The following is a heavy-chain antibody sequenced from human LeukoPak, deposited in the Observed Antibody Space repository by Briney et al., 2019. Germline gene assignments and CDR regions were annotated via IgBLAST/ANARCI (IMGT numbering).Heavy chain of an antibody. J-gene: IGHJ1*01. CDR3: ATYYDFWSGYYMGDNFQY. Sequence: GGSLRLSCAVSEFTFSNYAMSWVRQAPGKGLEWVSAISGSGGSTFYADSVKGRFTISRDNSKNTLYLQMNSLRAEDTAVYYCATYYDFWSGYYMGDNFQYWGQGTLVTVSS. D-gene: IGHD3-3*01. CDR1: EFTFSNYA. CDR2: ISGSGGST. V-gene: IGHV3-23*01.